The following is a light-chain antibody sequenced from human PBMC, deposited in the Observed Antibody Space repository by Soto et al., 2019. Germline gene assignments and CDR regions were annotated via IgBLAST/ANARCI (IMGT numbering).Light chain of an antibody. V-gene: IGKV1-39*01. Sequence: DIQMTQSPSSLSASVGDRVTITCRASQSISSYLNWYQQKPGKAPKLLIYAASSLQSGVPSRFSGSGSWTDFTLTISSLQPEDFATYYSQQSYSTPPTFGQGTKVDI. CDR1: QSISSY. CDR3: QQSYSTPPT. J-gene: IGKJ1*01. CDR2: AAS.